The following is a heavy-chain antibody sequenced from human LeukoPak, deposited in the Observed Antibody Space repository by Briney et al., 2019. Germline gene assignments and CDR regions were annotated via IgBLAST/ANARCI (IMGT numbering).Heavy chain of an antibody. CDR3: ARVPRVYSGYLN. D-gene: IGHD5-12*01. CDR2: IYYSGST. CDR1: GGSISSYY. Sequence: SETLSLTCTVSGGSISSYYWSWIRQPPGKGLEWIGYIYYSGSTNYNPSLKSRVTISVDTSKNQFSLKLSSVTAADTAVYYCARVPRVYSGYLNWGQGTLVTVSS. J-gene: IGHJ4*02. V-gene: IGHV4-59*01.